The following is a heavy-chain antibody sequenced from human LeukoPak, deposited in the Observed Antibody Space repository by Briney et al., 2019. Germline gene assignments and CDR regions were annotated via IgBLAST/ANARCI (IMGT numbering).Heavy chain of an antibody. CDR1: GGSISSYY. CDR3: ASICSYVYSGMDV. CDR2: IYYSGST. D-gene: IGHD5-18*01. Sequence: SETLSLTCTVSGGSISSYYWSWIRQPPGKGLEWIGYIYYSGSTNYNPSLKSRVTISVDTSKNQFSLKLSSVTAADTAVYYCASICSYVYSGMDVWGQGTTVTVSS. V-gene: IGHV4-59*08. J-gene: IGHJ6*02.